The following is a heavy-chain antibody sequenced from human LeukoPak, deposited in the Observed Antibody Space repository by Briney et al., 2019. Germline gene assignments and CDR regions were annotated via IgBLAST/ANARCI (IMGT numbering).Heavy chain of an antibody. J-gene: IGHJ4*02. CDR1: GGSISSYY. CDR3: ARQNFLVTTGGPSFYFDY. Sequence: SETLSLTCTVSGGSISSYYWSWIRQPPGKGLESIGYIYYSGSTNYSPSLKSRVTISIDTSKNQFSLNLGSVTAADTAIYYCARQNFLVTTGGPSFYFDYWGQGALVTVSS. D-gene: IGHD4-17*01. V-gene: IGHV4-59*08. CDR2: IYYSGST.